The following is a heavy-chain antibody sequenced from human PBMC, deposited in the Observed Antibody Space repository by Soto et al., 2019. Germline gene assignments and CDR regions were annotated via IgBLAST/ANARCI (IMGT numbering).Heavy chain of an antibody. CDR2: IYYSGST. CDR3: ASEAVAGTFDY. Sequence: PSETLSLTCTVSGGSISSGGYYWSWIRQHPGKGLEWIGYIYYSGSTYYNPSLKSRVTVSVDTSKNQFSLKLSSVTAADTAVYYCASEAVAGTFDYWGQGTLVTVSS. D-gene: IGHD6-19*01. CDR1: GGSISSGGYY. J-gene: IGHJ4*02. V-gene: IGHV4-31*03.